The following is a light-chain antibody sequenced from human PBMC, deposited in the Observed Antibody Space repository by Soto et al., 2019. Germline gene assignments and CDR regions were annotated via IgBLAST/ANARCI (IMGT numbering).Light chain of an antibody. Sequence: ERVLTPDPATLSLSPGERATLSCRDSQSVSSYLAWYQQKTGQAPRLLIYGASTRATGIPARFSGSGSGTEFTLTIISFPCEDFAIYFYQRVDKWPQTFCQGTKVDIK. CDR3: QRVDKWPQT. CDR2: GAS. V-gene: IGKV3-15*01. J-gene: IGKJ1*01. CDR1: QSVSSY.